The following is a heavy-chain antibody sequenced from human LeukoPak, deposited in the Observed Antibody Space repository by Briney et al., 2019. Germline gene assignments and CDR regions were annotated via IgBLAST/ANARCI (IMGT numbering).Heavy chain of an antibody. Sequence: GRSLRLSCAASGFTFSSYGMHWVRQAPGKGLEWVAVISYDGSNKYYADSVKGRFTISRDNSKNTLYLQMNSLRAEDTAVYYCAKEHVRGLRFGESPYYFDYWGQGTLVTVSS. CDR3: AKEHVRGLRFGESPYYFDY. CDR1: GFTFSSYG. D-gene: IGHD3-10*01. V-gene: IGHV3-30*18. J-gene: IGHJ4*02. CDR2: ISYDGSNK.